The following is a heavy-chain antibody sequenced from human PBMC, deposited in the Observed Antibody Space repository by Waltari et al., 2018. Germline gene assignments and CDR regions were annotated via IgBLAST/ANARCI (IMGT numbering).Heavy chain of an antibody. CDR1: GGFLHNSTHT. CDR3: ATYIGASVGTAAFDV. D-gene: IGHD5-12*01. CDR2: ISYAGTT. V-gene: IGHV4-39*01. J-gene: IGHJ3*01. Sequence: QLPLQESGPGPVEPSAALSLTCTVSGGFLHNSTHTWGWIREPPGQGLEWIGTISYAGTTSTNPSLRSRLTMSRDTSKNQLSLTLGSTTAADTAVYYCATYIGASVGTAAFDVWGQGTMVTVSS.